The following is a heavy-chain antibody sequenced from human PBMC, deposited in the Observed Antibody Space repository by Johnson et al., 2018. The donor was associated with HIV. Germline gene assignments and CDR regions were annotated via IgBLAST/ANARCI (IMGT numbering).Heavy chain of an antibody. J-gene: IGHJ3*02. CDR3: ARGVGATTVAAFDI. CDR2: ISYDGSDK. Sequence: QVQLVESGGGVVQPGRSLRLSCAASGFTFSSYAMHWVRQAPGKGLEWVAVISYDGSDKFHADSVKGRFTISRDNAKNSLYLQMNSLRAEDTAVYYCARGVGATTVAAFDIWA. V-gene: IGHV3-30*04. D-gene: IGHD1-26*01. CDR1: GFTFSSYA.